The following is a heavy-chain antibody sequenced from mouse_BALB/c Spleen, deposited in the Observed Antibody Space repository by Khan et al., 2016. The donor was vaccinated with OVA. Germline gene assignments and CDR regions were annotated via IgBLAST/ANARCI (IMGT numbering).Heavy chain of an antibody. CDR2: IYPGDGDT. J-gene: IGHJ3*01. V-gene: IGHV1-87*01. Sequence: QVQLQQSGAELARPGASVKLSCKASGYTFTTYWMQWIKQRPGQGLEWIGAIYPGDGDTRYTQKFKGKATLTADQSSSTAYMQLSNLASEDSAVYYYAIGGGYYDYDGWFTSWGQGTLVTVSA. D-gene: IGHD2-4*01. CDR3: AIGGGYYDYDGWFTS. CDR1: GYTFTTYW.